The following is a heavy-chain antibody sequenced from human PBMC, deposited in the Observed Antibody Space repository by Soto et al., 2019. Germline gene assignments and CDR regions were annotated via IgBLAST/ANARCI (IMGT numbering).Heavy chain of an antibody. J-gene: IGHJ5*02. V-gene: IGHV3-23*01. Sequence: SGFTFSSYTMTWVRQAPGKGLEWISVIIGSGGSTYYADSVKGRFTISRDNSKNTLYLQMNSLRAEDTAVYYCAKTSGITMVRGNWFDPWGQGTLVTVSS. D-gene: IGHD3-10*01. CDR1: GFTFSSYT. CDR3: AKTSGITMVRGNWFDP. CDR2: IIGSGGST.